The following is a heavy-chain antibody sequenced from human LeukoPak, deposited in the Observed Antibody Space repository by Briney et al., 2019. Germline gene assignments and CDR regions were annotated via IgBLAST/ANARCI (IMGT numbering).Heavy chain of an antibody. Sequence: SETLSLTCTVSGGSISSNSYYWGWIRQPPGKGLEWVGSLYYSGSTYYNPSLKSRVTISVDTSKNQFSLKLSSVTAADTAVYYCANHYGGNSKIQDDAFDIWGQGTMVTVSS. V-gene: IGHV4-39*01. CDR2: LYYSGST. D-gene: IGHD4-23*01. J-gene: IGHJ3*02. CDR1: GGSISSNSYY. CDR3: ANHYGGNSKIQDDAFDI.